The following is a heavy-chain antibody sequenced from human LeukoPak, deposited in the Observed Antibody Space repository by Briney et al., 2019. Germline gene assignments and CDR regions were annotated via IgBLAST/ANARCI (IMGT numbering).Heavy chain of an antibody. D-gene: IGHD2-8*01. V-gene: IGHV1-69*04. Sequence: SAKVSCKASGGTFSSYAISWVRQAPGQGLEWMGRIIPILGIANYAQKFQGRVTITADKSTSTAYMELSSLRSEDTAVYYCAATDHCTNGVCYYPFDYWGQGTLVTVSS. J-gene: IGHJ4*02. CDR3: AATDHCTNGVCYYPFDY. CDR2: IIPILGIA. CDR1: GGTFSSYA.